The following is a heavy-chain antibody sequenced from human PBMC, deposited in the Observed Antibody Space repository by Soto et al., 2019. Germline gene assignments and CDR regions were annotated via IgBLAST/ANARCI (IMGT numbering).Heavy chain of an antibody. CDR1: GDSMSKDY. CDR2: IYTSGST. CDR3: ARTVGASYYFGF. V-gene: IGHV4-4*07. Sequence: QVQLQVSGPGLVKPSATLSPTCTVSGDSMSKDYWRWIRQPAGKGLEWIGRIYTSGSTNYNPSLKSRVNMSIETSNNQFSLNLKSVTSAYAAVYYCARTVGASYYFGFWCQGALVTVSS. D-gene: IGHD1-26*01. J-gene: IGHJ4*02.